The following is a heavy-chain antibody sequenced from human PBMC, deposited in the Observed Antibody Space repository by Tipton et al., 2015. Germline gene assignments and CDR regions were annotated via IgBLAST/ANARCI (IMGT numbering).Heavy chain of an antibody. Sequence: TLSLTCIVSGGSISRGDYYWSWIRQHPGKGLEWIGYIDYSGSTNYNPSLKSRATISVDTSKNHFSLRLNSVTAADTAVYYCARDGFAIFGMGVDPWGQGTLVTVSS. J-gene: IGHJ5*02. CDR1: GGSISRGDYY. D-gene: IGHD3-3*01. V-gene: IGHV4-61*08. CDR2: IDYSGST. CDR3: ARDGFAIFGMGVDP.